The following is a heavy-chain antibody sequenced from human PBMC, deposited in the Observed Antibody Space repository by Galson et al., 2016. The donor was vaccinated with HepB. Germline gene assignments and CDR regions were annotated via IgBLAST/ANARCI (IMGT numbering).Heavy chain of an antibody. CDR2: VTWDSYPI. D-gene: IGHD3-3*01. V-gene: IGHV3-9*01. CDR3: AKDRVRGSTIRFFDS. Sequence: SLRLSCAASGFTFDDHALHWVRQAPGKGLEWVSGVTWDSYPIGPADSVKGRFTISRDNARYSVYLDMNDLRPEDTALYYCAKDRVRGSTIRFFDSWGQGTLVTVS. J-gene: IGHJ4*02. CDR1: GFTFDDHA.